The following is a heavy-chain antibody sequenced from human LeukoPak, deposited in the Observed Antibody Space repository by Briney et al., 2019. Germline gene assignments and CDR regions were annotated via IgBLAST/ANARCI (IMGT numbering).Heavy chain of an antibody. CDR1: GYTFTDYY. V-gene: IGHV1-2*04. D-gene: IGHD6-19*01. Sequence: ASVKVSCKASGYTFTDYYMHWVRQAPGQGLEWMGWINPNSGGTNYAQKFQGWVTMTRDTSISTAYMELSRLRSDDTAVYYCARGKVVAGTPGQNSWDYWGQGTLVTVSS. CDR2: INPNSGGT. CDR3: ARGKVVAGTPGQNSWDY. J-gene: IGHJ4*02.